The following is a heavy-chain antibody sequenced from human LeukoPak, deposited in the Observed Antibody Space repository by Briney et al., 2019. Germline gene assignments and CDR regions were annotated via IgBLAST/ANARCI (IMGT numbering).Heavy chain of an antibody. CDR2: ISYDGSNK. J-gene: IGHJ3*02. D-gene: IGHD3-22*01. CDR3: ARDMIPGGAFDI. CDR1: GFTFSSYG. V-gene: IGHV3-30*03. Sequence: GRSLRLSCAASGFTFSSYGMHWVRQAPGKGLEWVAVISYDGSNKYYADSVKGRFTISRDNSKNTLYLQMNSLRAEDTAVYYCARDMIPGGAFDIWGQGTMVTVSS.